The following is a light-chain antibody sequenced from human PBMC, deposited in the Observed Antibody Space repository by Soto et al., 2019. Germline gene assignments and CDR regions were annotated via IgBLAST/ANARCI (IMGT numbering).Light chain of an antibody. V-gene: IGKV1-39*01. CDR1: QGITTY. CDR2: AAS. CDR3: QQIYSAPLT. Sequence: DIQMTQSPSSLSASVGDRVTITCRASQGITTYLNWYRQKPGKAPKLLIYAASSLQSGVPSRFSCSGSETEFTLSISSLQPEDFAAYFCQQIYSAPLTFGGGTKV. J-gene: IGKJ4*01.